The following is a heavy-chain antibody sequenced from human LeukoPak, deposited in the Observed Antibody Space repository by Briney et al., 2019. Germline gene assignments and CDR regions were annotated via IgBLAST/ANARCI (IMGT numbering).Heavy chain of an antibody. D-gene: IGHD6-6*01. CDR1: GYTFTGYY. CDR3: ARVRVAPARQFDP. V-gene: IGHV1-2*02. CDR2: INTNSGGT. J-gene: IGHJ5*02. Sequence: ASVKVSCKASGYTFTGYYMHWVRQAPGQGLEWMGWINTNSGGTNYAQKFQGRVTMTRDTSISTAYMELSRLRSDDTAVYYCARVRVAPARQFDPWGQGTLVTVSS.